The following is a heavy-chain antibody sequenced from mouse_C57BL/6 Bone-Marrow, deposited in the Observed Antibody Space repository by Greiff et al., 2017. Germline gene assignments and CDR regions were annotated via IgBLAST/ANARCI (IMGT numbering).Heavy chain of an antibody. V-gene: IGHV5-4*01. CDR2: ISDGGSYT. J-gene: IGHJ3*01. Sequence: DVKLQESGGGLVKPGGSLKLSCAASGFTFSSYAMSWVRQTPEKRLEWVATISDGGSYTYYPDNVKGRFTISRDNAKNNLYLQMSHLKSEDTAMXYCARESKIYYGNPAWFAYWGQGTLVTVSA. CDR1: GFTFSSYA. CDR3: ARESKIYYGNPAWFAY. D-gene: IGHD2-1*01.